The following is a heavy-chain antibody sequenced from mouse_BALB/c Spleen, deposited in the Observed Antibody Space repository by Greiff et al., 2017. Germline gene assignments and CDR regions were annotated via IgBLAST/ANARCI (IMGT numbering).Heavy chain of an antibody. CDR3: ARDSFITTVVATDY. V-gene: IGHV5-6-5*01. CDR1: GFTFSSYA. D-gene: IGHD1-1*01. CDR2: ISSGGST. J-gene: IGHJ2*01. Sequence: DVKLVESGGGLVKPGGSLKLSCAASGFTFSSYAMSWVRQTPEKRLEWVASISSGGSTYYPDSVKGRFTISRDNARNILYLQMSSLRSEDTAMYYCARDSFITTVVATDYWGQGTTLTVSS.